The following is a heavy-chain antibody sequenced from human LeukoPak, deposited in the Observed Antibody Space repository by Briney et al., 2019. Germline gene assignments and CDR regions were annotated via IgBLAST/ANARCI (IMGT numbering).Heavy chain of an antibody. D-gene: IGHD2-8*01. CDR2: ISPSSGGT. V-gene: IGHV1-46*01. Sequence: ASVKVSCKASGYTFTRHYMNWVRQAPGQGLEWMGKISPSSGGTGYAQKFQGRVTMTRDTSTSTVYMELTSLRSADTAVYYCARDGLYCTNGVCSSDIWGQGTLVTVSS. CDR1: GYTFTRHY. J-gene: IGHJ3*02. CDR3: ARDGLYCTNGVCSSDI.